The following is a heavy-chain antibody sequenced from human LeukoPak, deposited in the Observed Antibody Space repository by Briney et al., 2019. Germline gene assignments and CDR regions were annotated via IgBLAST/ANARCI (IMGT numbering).Heavy chain of an antibody. CDR1: GYTFTGYY. D-gene: IGHD3-10*01. CDR3: ARGLYYYGSGSYAGGY. CDR2: INPNSGGT. J-gene: IGHJ4*02. Sequence: ASVKVSCKASGYTFTGYYMHWVRQSPGQGLEWRGWINPNSGGTNYAQKFQGRVTMTRDTSISTAYMELSRLRSDDTAVYYCARGLYYYGSGSYAGGYWGQGTLVTVSS. V-gene: IGHV1-2*02.